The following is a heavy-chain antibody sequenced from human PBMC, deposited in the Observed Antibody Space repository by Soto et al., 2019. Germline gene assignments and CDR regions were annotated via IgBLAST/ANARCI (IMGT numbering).Heavy chain of an antibody. CDR2: ISSTTNYI. V-gene: IGHV3-21*06. J-gene: IGHJ5*02. Sequence: VSKTQGKGLEWVSSISSTTNYIYYGDSMKGRFTISRDNAKNSLYLEMNSLRAEDTAVYYCTRAYEDVTWTFHSWGTGPLVTAPQ. D-gene: IGHD1-1*01. CDR3: TRAYEDVTWTFHS.